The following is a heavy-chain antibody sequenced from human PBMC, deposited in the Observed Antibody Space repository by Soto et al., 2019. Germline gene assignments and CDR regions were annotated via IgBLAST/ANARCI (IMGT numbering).Heavy chain of an antibody. V-gene: IGHV3-30*18. Sequence: GGSLRLSCAASGFTFSSYGMHWVRQAPGKGLEWVAVISYDGSNKYYADSVKGRFTVSRDNSKNTLYLQMNSLRAEDTAVYYCAKDLAVTPLVYYSYGMDVWGQGTTVTVSS. J-gene: IGHJ6*02. CDR2: ISYDGSNK. D-gene: IGHD4-17*01. CDR3: AKDLAVTPLVYYSYGMDV. CDR1: GFTFSSYG.